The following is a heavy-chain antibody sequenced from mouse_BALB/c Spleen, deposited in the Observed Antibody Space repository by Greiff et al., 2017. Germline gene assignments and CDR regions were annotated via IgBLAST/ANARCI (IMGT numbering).Heavy chain of an antibody. CDR2: ISYDGSN. Sequence: VQLKESGPGLVKPSQSLSLTCSVTGYSITSGYYWNWIRQFPGNKLEWMGYISYDGSNNYNPSLKNRISITRDTSKNQFFLKLNSVTTEDTATYYCAREGVTMIAYWGQGTLVTVSA. D-gene: IGHD2-13*01. J-gene: IGHJ3*01. CDR3: AREGVTMIAY. V-gene: IGHV3-6*02. CDR1: GYSITSGYY.